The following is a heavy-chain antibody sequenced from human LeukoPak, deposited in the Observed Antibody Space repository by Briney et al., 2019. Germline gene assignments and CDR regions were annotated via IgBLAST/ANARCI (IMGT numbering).Heavy chain of an antibody. CDR1: GFTFSADS. V-gene: IGHV3-48*02. CDR3: ARDRPGKYYFDS. Sequence: PGGSLRLSCVGSGFTFSADSMNWVRQAPDKGLEWISYISRSGSTTYYGDSVKGRSTISRDNAKNSVFLQLNSLRDEDTAVYFCARDRPGKYYFDSRGQGALVIVSS. D-gene: IGHD1-14*01. J-gene: IGHJ4*02. CDR2: ISRSGSTT.